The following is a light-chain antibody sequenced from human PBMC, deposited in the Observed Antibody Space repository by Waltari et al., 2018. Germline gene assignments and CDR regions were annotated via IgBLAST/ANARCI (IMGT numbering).Light chain of an antibody. CDR3: QQYGSSPLT. CDR2: GAS. V-gene: IGKV3-20*01. J-gene: IGKJ4*01. CDR1: QSVSSSY. Sequence: ELVLTQSPGTLSLSPGERATLPCRASQSVSSSYLAWYQQKPGQAPRLLIYGASSRATGIPDRFSGSGSGTDFTLTISRLEPEEFAVYYCQQYGSSPLTFGGGTKVEIK.